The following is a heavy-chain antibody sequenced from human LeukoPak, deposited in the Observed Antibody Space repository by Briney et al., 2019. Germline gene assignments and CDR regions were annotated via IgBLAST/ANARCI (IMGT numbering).Heavy chain of an antibody. J-gene: IGHJ5*02. CDR2: IYPGDSDT. CDR1: GYSFTSYW. V-gene: IGHV5-51*01. D-gene: IGHD2-2*03. Sequence: ESLKISCKGSGYSFTSYWIGWVRQMPGKGLEWMGIIYPGDSDTRYSPSFQGQVTISADKSISTAYLQWSSLKASDTAMYYCARSLGYCSSTSCYRGSWFDPWGQGTLVTVSS. CDR3: ARSLGYCSSTSCYRGSWFDP.